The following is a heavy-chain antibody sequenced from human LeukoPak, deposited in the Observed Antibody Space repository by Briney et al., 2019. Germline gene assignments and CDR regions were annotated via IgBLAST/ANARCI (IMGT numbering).Heavy chain of an antibody. CDR2: ISGSGGST. D-gene: IGHD3-9*01. V-gene: IGHV3-23*01. CDR3: AKSEEAVLRYFDWWDY. J-gene: IGHJ4*02. CDR1: GFTFSSYA. Sequence: GGSLRLSCAASGFTFSSYAMSWVRQAPGKGLGWVSAISGSGGSTYYADSVKGRFTISRDNSKNTLYLQMNSLRAEDTTVYYCAKSEEAVLRYFDWWDYWGQGTLVTVSS.